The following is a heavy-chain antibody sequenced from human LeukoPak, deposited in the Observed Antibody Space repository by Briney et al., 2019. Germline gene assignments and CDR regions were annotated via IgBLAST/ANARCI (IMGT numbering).Heavy chain of an antibody. Sequence: SQTLSLTCAVSGGSISSGGYSWSWIRQPPGKGLEWIGYIYHSGSTYYNPSLKSRVTISVDTSKNQFSLKLSSVTAADTAVYYCARESRITGTIDYWGQGTLVTVSS. D-gene: IGHD1-20*01. CDR1: GGSISSGGYS. CDR3: ARESRITGTIDY. V-gene: IGHV4-30-2*02. CDR2: IYHSGST. J-gene: IGHJ4*02.